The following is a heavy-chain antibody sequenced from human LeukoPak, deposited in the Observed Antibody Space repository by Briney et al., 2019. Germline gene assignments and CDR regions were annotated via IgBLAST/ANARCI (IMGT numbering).Heavy chain of an antibody. CDR1: GGSISSYY. CDR3: ARDRGQQLATGKYYYYYYYMDV. V-gene: IGHV4-4*07. Sequence: KPSETLSLTCTVSGGSISSYYWSWIRQPAGKGLEWIGRIYTSGSTNYNPSLKSRVTMSVDTSKNQFSLKLSSVTAADTAVYYCARDRGQQLATGKYYYYYYYMDVWGKGTAVTISS. J-gene: IGHJ6*03. CDR2: IYTSGST. D-gene: IGHD6-13*01.